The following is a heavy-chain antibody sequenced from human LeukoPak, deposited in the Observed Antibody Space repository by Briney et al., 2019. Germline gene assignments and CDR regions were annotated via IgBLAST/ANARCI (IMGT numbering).Heavy chain of an antibody. Sequence: GGSLRLSCAASGFIFTNYFMSWVRQAPGKGLEWVASIKHDGSEKYYVDSVRGRFTISRDNTKNSLYLQMSSLRAEDTAVYYCARDRGWRTSGYYLYYFEYWGQGTLVTFSS. CDR3: ARDRGWRTSGYYLYYFEY. D-gene: IGHD3-3*01. CDR2: IKHDGSEK. CDR1: GFIFTNYF. V-gene: IGHV3-7*01. J-gene: IGHJ4*02.